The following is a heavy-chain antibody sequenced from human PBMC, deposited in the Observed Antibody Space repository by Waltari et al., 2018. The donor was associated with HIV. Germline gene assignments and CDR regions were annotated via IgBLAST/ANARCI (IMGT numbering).Heavy chain of an antibody. D-gene: IGHD6-13*01. Sequence: EVQVLESGGALVQPGGSLRLSSAASGFTFRTYGMSWCRQAPGKGLEWVSTISGSGGSTYYADSVKGRFTVSRDNSKNTLYLQMNSLRAEDTAVYFCVKEYQYSHSWYSYYGMDVWGQGTTVTVSS. V-gene: IGHV3-23*01. CDR1: GFTFRTYG. J-gene: IGHJ6*02. CDR2: ISGSGGST. CDR3: VKEYQYSHSWYSYYGMDV.